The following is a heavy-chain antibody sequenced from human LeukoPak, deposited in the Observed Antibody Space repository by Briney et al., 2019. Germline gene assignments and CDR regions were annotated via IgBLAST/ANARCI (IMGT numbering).Heavy chain of an antibody. J-gene: IGHJ4*02. Sequence: GGSLRLSCAASGFTFSSYAMSWVRQAPGKGLEWVSAISGSGGSTYYADSVKGRFTISRDNSKNTLYLQMNSLRAEDTAVYYCTTGGQDYDFWSSYYRGTIFDYWGQGTLVTVSS. CDR1: GFTFSSYA. CDR3: TTGGQDYDFWSSYYRGTIFDY. D-gene: IGHD3-3*01. V-gene: IGHV3-23*01. CDR2: ISGSGGST.